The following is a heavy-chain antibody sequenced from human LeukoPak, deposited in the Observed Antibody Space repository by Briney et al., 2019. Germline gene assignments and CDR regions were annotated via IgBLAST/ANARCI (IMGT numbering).Heavy chain of an antibody. CDR3: ARDVSSSGIDY. CDR1: GFTFSSYG. J-gene: IGHJ4*02. D-gene: IGHD6-19*01. Sequence: PGRSLRLSCAASGFTFSSYGMHWVRQAPGKGLEWVAVIRYDGSNKYYADSVKGRFTISRDNSKNTLYLQMNSLRAEDTAVYYCARDVSSSGIDYWGQGTLVTVSS. CDR2: IRYDGSNK. V-gene: IGHV3-33*01.